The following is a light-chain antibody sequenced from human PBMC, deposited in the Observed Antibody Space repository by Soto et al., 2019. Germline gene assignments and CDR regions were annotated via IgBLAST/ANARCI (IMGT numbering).Light chain of an antibody. V-gene: IGKV1-5*03. CDR2: KAS. CDR3: QHYNSYSEA. Sequence: IQMTQSPSTLSVSLGDIVAITCRASQTISSWLAWYQQKPGKAPKLLIYKASTLKSGAPSRFSGSGSGTEFTLTISSLQPDDFATYYCQHYNSYSEAFGQGTKVDIK. CDR1: QTISSW. J-gene: IGKJ1*01.